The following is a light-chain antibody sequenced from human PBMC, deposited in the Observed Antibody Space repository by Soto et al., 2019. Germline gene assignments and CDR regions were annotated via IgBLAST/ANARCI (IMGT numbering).Light chain of an antibody. CDR1: QDINSW. J-gene: IGKJ4*01. CDR3: QQGKSLPLT. Sequence: DIQMTQSPSSVSASVGDRVTITCRASQDINSWLAWYQQRPGLAPMLLIHTASTLQGGVHSRFSGSRSGTDFTLTISSLQPEDLATYYCQQGKSLPLTFGGGTKVEIK. CDR2: TAS. V-gene: IGKV1-12*01.